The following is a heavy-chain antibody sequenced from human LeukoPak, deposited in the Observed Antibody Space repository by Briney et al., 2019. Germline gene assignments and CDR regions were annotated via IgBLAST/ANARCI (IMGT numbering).Heavy chain of an antibody. Sequence: PGRSLRLSCAASGFPFSNYAMHWVRQAPGKGLEWVAVIWNDGRNKYYADSVKGRFTISRDNSKNTLYLQMNSLRAEDTAIYYCARDPPQLLHLDYWAQGTLVTVSS. CDR3: ARDPPQLLHLDY. V-gene: IGHV3-33*01. J-gene: IGHJ4*02. D-gene: IGHD2-2*01. CDR1: GFPFSNYA. CDR2: IWNDGRNK.